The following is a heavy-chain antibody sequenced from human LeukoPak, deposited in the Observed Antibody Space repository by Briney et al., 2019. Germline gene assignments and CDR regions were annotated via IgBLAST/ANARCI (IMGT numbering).Heavy chain of an antibody. V-gene: IGHV3-53*01. D-gene: IGHD4-17*01. CDR1: VLTVSSNC. CDR2: IYSGGNT. J-gene: IGHJ4*02. CDR3: ARRDGDYSHPYDY. Sequence: GGSLRLSCAASVLTVSSNCMSWVRQAPGKGLEWVSFIYSGGNTYYAESVKGRFTIYRDNSKNPVHLQMNSLRAEDTAMYYCARRDGDYSHPYDYWGQGTLVTVSS.